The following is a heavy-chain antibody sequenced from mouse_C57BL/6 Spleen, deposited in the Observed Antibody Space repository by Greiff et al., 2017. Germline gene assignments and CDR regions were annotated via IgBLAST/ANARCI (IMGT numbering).Heavy chain of an antibody. CDR2: INPNNGGT. D-gene: IGHD2-1*01. V-gene: IGHV1-26*01. CDR3: ASPNYYGNYVDYAMDY. Sequence: EVQLQQSGPELVKPGASVKISCKASGYTFTDYYMNWVKQSPGKSLEWIGDINPNNGGTSYNQKFKGKATLTVDKSSSTAYMELRSLTSEDSAVYYCASPNYYGNYVDYAMDYWGQGTSGTGSS. J-gene: IGHJ4*01. CDR1: GYTFTDYY.